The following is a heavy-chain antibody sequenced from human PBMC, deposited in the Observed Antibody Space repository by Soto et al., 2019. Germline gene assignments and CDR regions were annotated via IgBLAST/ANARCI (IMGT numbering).Heavy chain of an antibody. Sequence: EVQLVESGGGLVQPGRSLRLSCAASGFTFDDYAMHWVRQAPGKGLEWVSGISWNSGSIGYADSVKGRFTISRDNAKNSLYLQMNSRRAEDTALYYCAKDIFGGDYEGFFWGQGTMVTVSS. J-gene: IGHJ3*01. V-gene: IGHV3-9*01. D-gene: IGHD4-17*01. CDR1: GFTFDDYA. CDR3: AKDIFGGDYEGFF. CDR2: ISWNSGSI.